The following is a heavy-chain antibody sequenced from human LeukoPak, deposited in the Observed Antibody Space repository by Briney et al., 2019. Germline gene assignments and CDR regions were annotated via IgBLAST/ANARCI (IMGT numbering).Heavy chain of an antibody. CDR1: GFTFSSYG. CDR2: ISYDGSNK. Sequence: GGSLRLSCAASGFTFSSYGMHWVRQALGKGLEWVAVISYDGSNKYYADSVKVRFTISRDNSKNTLYLQMNSLRAEDTAIYLCAKSTYGNYVGSVGRDYWGQGTLVTVSS. CDR3: AKSTYGNYVGSVGRDY. D-gene: IGHD1-7*01. V-gene: IGHV3-30*18. J-gene: IGHJ4*02.